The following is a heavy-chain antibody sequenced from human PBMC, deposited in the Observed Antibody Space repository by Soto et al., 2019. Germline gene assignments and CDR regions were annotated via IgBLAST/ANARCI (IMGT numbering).Heavy chain of an antibody. Sequence: PSETLSLTCTVSGGSISSYYWSWIRQPPGKGLEWIGYIYYSGSTNYNPSLKSRVTISVDTSKNQFSLKLSSVTAADTAVYYCARAVGYYDSSGYYFIYDALDIWGQGTMVTVSS. CDR1: GGSISSYY. J-gene: IGHJ3*02. CDR3: ARAVGYYDSSGYYFIYDALDI. V-gene: IGHV4-59*01. D-gene: IGHD3-22*01. CDR2: IYYSGST.